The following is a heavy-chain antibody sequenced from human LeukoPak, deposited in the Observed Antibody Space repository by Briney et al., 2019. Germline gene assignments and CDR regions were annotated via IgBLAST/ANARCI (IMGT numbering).Heavy chain of an antibody. Sequence: GGSLRLSCAASGFTVSRNYMNWVRQAPGKGLEWVSVIYSGGSTYYADSVKGRFIISRDNSKNTLYLQMNSLRAEDTAVYYCARRLEYSGSKGVFDYWGQGTLVTVSS. V-gene: IGHV3-66*01. D-gene: IGHD1-26*01. CDR1: GFTVSRNY. CDR2: IYSGGST. J-gene: IGHJ4*02. CDR3: ARRLEYSGSKGVFDY.